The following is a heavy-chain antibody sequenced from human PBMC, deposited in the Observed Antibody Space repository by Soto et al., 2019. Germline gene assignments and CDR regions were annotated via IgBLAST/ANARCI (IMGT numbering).Heavy chain of an antibody. J-gene: IGHJ5*02. CDR3: ARESNGWFDP. CDR2: IYNSGST. V-gene: IGHV4-59*01. D-gene: IGHD2-8*01. CDR1: GGSISSYY. Sequence: QVQLQESGPGLVKPSETLSLTCTVSGGSISSYYWSWIRQPPGKGLGWVGYIYNSGSTNYNPSLKSRVTISVDTSKNQFSLNLSSVTAADTAIYYCARESNGWFDPWGQGTLVTVSS.